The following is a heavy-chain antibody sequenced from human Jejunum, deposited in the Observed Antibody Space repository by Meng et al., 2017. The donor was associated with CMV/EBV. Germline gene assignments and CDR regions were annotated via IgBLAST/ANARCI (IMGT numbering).Heavy chain of an antibody. CDR2: IYSGGTT. CDR1: GFSVSSNY. Sequence: VQLVESGGGLVQPGDSLRLSCAASGFSVSSNYMSWVRQAPGKGLEWVTLIYSGGTTFYADSVKGRFTISRDNSKNVLYLQMNSVRAEDTALYHCVRNLGYTYGLVSWGQGTLVTVSS. CDR3: VRNLGYTYGLVS. J-gene: IGHJ5*02. D-gene: IGHD5-18*01. V-gene: IGHV3-66*01.